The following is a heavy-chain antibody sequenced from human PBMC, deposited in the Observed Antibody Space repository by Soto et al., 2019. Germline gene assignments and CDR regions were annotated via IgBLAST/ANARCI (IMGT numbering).Heavy chain of an antibody. V-gene: IGHV3-23*01. J-gene: IGHJ4*02. CDR2: IGGSGANT. CDR3: AKARGSSTPAPGSY. Sequence: GVSLRLSCAASGFTFGSYAMSWVRQAPGKGLEWVSTIGGSGANTYYADSVKGRFTISRDNSKNTLYLQMNSLRAEDTAVYYCAKARGSSTPAPGSYWGQGTLVTVSS. CDR1: GFTFGSYA. D-gene: IGHD2-2*01.